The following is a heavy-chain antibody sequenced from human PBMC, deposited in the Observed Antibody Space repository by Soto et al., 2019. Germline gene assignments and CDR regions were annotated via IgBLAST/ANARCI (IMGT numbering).Heavy chain of an antibody. CDR2: ISSSSSTI. Sequence: PGGSLRLSCAASGFTFSSYSMNWVRQAPGKGLEWVSYISSSSSTIYYADSVKGRFTISRDNAKNSLYLQMNSLRAEDTAVYYCATLDIVATEVWFDPWGQGTLVTVSS. CDR1: GFTFSSYS. V-gene: IGHV3-48*01. CDR3: ATLDIVATEVWFDP. D-gene: IGHD5-12*01. J-gene: IGHJ5*02.